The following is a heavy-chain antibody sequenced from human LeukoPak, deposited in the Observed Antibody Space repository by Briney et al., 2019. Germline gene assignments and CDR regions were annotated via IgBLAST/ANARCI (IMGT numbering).Heavy chain of an antibody. V-gene: IGHV3-30-3*01. CDR3: ARDRGGWFDP. Sequence: GGSLRLPCAASGFTVSDFYMSWVRQAPGKGLEWVAVISYDGSNKYYADSVKGRFTISRDNSKNTLYLQMNSLRAEDTAVYYCARDRGGWFDPWDQGTLVTVSS. D-gene: IGHD3-16*01. CDR1: GFTVSDFY. J-gene: IGHJ5*02. CDR2: ISYDGSNK.